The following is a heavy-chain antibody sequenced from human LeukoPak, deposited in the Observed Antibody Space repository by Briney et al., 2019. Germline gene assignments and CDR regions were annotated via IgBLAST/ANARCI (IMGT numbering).Heavy chain of an antibody. CDR2: INHSGST. CDR3: ARLNTHSSSWYWVYYGMDV. V-gene: IGHV4-34*01. Sequence: EASETLSLTCAVYGGSFSGYYWSWIRQPPGKGLEWIGEINHSGSTNYNPSLKSRVTISVDTSKNQFSLKLSSVTAADTAVYYCARLNTHSSSWYWVYYGMDVWGQGTTVTVSS. CDR1: GGSFSGYY. J-gene: IGHJ6*02. D-gene: IGHD6-13*01.